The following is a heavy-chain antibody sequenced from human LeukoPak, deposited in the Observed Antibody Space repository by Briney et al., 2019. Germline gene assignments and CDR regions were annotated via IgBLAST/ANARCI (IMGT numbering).Heavy chain of an antibody. J-gene: IGHJ6*02. V-gene: IGHV3-48*01. CDR2: ISSSSSTI. D-gene: IGHD5-18*01. Sequence: PGGSLRLSCAASGFTFSSYSMNWVRQAPGKGLEWVSYISSSSSTIYYADSVKGRFTISRDNSKNTLYLQMNSLRAEDTAVYYCAKARKERGYSYGYPSGPGPYGMDVWGQGTTVTVSS. CDR1: GFTFSSYS. CDR3: AKARKERGYSYGYPSGPGPYGMDV.